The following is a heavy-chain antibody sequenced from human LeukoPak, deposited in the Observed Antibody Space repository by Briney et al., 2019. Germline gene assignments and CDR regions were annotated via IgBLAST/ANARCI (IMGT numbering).Heavy chain of an antibody. CDR1: GYTFTSYG. J-gene: IGHJ4*02. V-gene: IGHV1-18*01. D-gene: IGHD6-13*01. CDR3: ASISSSWYDY. CDR2: ISAYNGNT. Sequence: ASVNVSCKASGYTFTSYGISWVRQAPGQGLEWMGWISAYNGNTNYAQKLQGRVTMTTDTSTSTAHMELRSLRSDDTAVYYCASISSSWYDYWGQGTLVTVSS.